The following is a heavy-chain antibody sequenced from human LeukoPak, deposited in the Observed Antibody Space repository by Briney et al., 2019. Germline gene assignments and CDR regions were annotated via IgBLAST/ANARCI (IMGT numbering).Heavy chain of an antibody. V-gene: IGHV1-18*01. CDR1: GYTFTSYG. CDR3: ARDLGELLMDY. D-gene: IGHD1-26*01. Sequence: SVKVACKASGYTFTSYGISLVRHPPAQGLEGMGWISAYNGNTNYAQKLQGRVTMNTDTSTSTAYMELRSLRCDDTAVYYCARDLGELLMDYWGQGTLVTVSS. CDR2: ISAYNGNT. J-gene: IGHJ4*02.